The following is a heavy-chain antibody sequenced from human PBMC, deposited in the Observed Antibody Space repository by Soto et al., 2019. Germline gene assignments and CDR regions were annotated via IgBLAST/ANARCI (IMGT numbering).Heavy chain of an antibody. CDR2: ISYDGSNK. D-gene: IGHD1-26*01. J-gene: IGHJ4*02. CDR3: ARDRGAPRKYYFDS. Sequence: GGSLRLSCAASGFTFSSYAMHWVRQAPGKGLEWVSVISYDGSNKYYADSAKGRFTISRDNSENSLYLQMNSLRDDDTAVYYCARDRGAPRKYYFDSWGQGALVTVSS. V-gene: IGHV3-30-3*01. CDR1: GFTFSSYA.